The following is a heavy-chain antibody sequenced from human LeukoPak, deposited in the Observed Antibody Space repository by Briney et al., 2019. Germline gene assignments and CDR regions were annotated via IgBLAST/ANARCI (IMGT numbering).Heavy chain of an antibody. Sequence: PSETLSLTCTVSGYSISSGYYWGWIRQPPGQGLEWIGSIYHSGSTYYNPSLKSRVTISVDTSKNQFSLKLSSVTAADTAVYYCARGIAVAGTWWFDPWGQGTLVTVSS. J-gene: IGHJ5*02. CDR3: ARGIAVAGTWWFDP. D-gene: IGHD6-19*01. V-gene: IGHV4-38-2*02. CDR1: GYSISSGYY. CDR2: IYHSGST.